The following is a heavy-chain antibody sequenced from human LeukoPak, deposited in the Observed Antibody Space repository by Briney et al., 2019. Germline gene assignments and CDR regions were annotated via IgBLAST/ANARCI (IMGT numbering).Heavy chain of an antibody. V-gene: IGHV4-59*01. Sequence: SETLSLTCTVSGGSMSSYYWSWIRQPPGKGLEWIGYVSPSGSTSYNPSLKSRVTISVDTSKNKFSLKLSSVTATDTAVYFCARGGATQYYYWGQGTLVTVSS. CDR1: GGSMSSYY. J-gene: IGHJ4*02. CDR2: VSPSGST. CDR3: ARGGATQYYY. D-gene: IGHD2-15*01.